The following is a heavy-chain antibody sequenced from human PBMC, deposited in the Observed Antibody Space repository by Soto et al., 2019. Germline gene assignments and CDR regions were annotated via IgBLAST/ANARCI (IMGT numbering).Heavy chain of an antibody. Sequence: GGSLRLSCAASGFTFSSYGMHWVRQAPGKGLEWVAVIWYDGSNKYYADSVKGRFTISRDNSKNTLYLQMNSLRAEDTAVYYCARPLSSSWYEGMDVWGQGTTVTVSS. V-gene: IGHV3-33*01. CDR2: IWYDGSNK. CDR1: GFTFSSYG. J-gene: IGHJ6*02. CDR3: ARPLSSSWYEGMDV. D-gene: IGHD6-13*01.